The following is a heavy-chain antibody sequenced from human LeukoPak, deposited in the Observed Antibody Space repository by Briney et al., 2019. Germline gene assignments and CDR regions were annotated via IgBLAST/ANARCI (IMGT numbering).Heavy chain of an antibody. CDR2: IYYRGST. D-gene: IGHD4-17*01. CDR3: ARGGDYGDLRYFDY. Sequence: SETLSLTCTVSGGSINNYCWSWIRQPPGKGLEWIGYIYYRGSTNYNPSLKSRVTFSVDTSKNQFSLKLNSVTAADTAVYYCARGGDYGDLRYFDYWGQGTLVTVSS. V-gene: IGHV4-59*01. J-gene: IGHJ4*02. CDR1: GGSINNYC.